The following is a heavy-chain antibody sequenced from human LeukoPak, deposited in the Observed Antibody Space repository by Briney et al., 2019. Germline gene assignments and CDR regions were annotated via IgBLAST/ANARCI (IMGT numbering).Heavy chain of an antibody. J-gene: IGHJ4*02. Sequence: PSETLSLTCNVSGGSISSYYWTWIRQPAGKGLEWIGRMHTSGNTNYSPSLKSRITMPVDTSKNQFSLKLSSVTAADTAVYYCAREGGQERYFDCWGQGTLVTVSS. V-gene: IGHV4-4*07. CDR2: MHTSGNT. CDR3: AREGGQERYFDC. CDR1: GGSISSYY.